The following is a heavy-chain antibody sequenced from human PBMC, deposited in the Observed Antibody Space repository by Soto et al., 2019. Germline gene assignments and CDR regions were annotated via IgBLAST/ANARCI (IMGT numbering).Heavy chain of an antibody. CDR2: IYYSGST. V-gene: IGHV4-30-4*01. CDR3: ARERGPTSFALPYIDY. D-gene: IGHD5-12*01. J-gene: IGHJ4*02. Sequence: QVQLQESGPGLVKPSQTLSLTCTVSGGSISSGDYYWSWIRQPPGKGLEWIGYIYYSGSTYYNPSLKSRVTISVDTAKNQFSLKLSSVTAADTAVYYCARERGPTSFALPYIDYWGQGTLVTVSS. CDR1: GGSISSGDYY.